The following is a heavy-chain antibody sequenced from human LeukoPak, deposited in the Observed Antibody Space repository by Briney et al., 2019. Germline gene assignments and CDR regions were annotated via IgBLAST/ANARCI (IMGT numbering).Heavy chain of an antibody. CDR1: GGSISSGSYY. Sequence: SQTLSLTCTVSGGSISSGSYYWSWIRQPAGKGLEWIGRIYTSGSTNYNPSLKSRVTISVDTSKNQFSLKLSSVTAADTAVYYCARDGNWGSPVGFDYWGQGTLVTVSS. J-gene: IGHJ4*02. D-gene: IGHD7-27*01. CDR3: ARDGNWGSPVGFDY. V-gene: IGHV4-61*02. CDR2: IYTSGST.